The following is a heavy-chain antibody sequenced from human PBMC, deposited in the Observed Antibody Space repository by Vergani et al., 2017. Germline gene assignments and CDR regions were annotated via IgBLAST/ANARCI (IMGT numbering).Heavy chain of an antibody. V-gene: IGHV4-39*01. D-gene: IGHD2/OR15-2a*01. Sequence: QLQLQESDPGLVKPSETLSLTCTVSGGSIRSTFYYWGWIRQPPGKGLEWIGTIYYSGSTYYNPSLKSRVTISVDTSKNQFSLKLHSVTAADTAVYYCARHKNQLFPEKYYYYYYMDVWGKGTTVTVSS. CDR1: GGSIRSTFYY. CDR3: ARHKNQLFPEKYYYYYYMDV. J-gene: IGHJ6*03. CDR2: IYYSGST.